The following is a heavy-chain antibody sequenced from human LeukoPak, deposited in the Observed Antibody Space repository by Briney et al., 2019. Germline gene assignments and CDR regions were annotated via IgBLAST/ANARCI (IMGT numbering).Heavy chain of an antibody. Sequence: PSETLSLTCAVSGGPFSGYFWSWIRQPPGKGLEWIGEIHNSGTTNYNPSLNSRVTISEDTSKNQIYLNLRSVTAADTAAYYCARRYYYNLGSFPFDFWGQGTLVTVSS. CDR2: IHNSGTT. J-gene: IGHJ4*02. CDR3: ARRYYYNLGSFPFDF. D-gene: IGHD3-10*01. CDR1: GGPFSGYF. V-gene: IGHV4-34*01.